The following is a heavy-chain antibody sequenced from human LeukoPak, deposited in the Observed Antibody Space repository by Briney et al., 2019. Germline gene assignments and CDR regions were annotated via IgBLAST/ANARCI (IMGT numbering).Heavy chain of an antibody. D-gene: IGHD3-22*01. Sequence: SETLSLTCTVSGGSISSSSYYWGWIRQPPGKGLEWLGSIHYSGSTYYNPSLKSRVTISVDTSKNQFSLKLSSVTAADTAVYYCARSYYYDSSGYYPIWGQGTMVTVSS. V-gene: IGHV4-39*01. CDR1: GGSISSSSYY. CDR3: ARSYYYDSSGYYPI. CDR2: IHYSGST. J-gene: IGHJ3*02.